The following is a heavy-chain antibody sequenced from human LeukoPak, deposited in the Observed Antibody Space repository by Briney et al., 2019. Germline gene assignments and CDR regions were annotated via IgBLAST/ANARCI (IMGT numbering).Heavy chain of an antibody. Sequence: ETLSLTCTASGGSISGYYWSWIRQPPGKGLEWIGYIHYSGSTNYNPSLKSRVIISVDTSKNQFSLKLSSVTAADTAVYYCARDSGGKFDSWGQGTLVTVSS. D-gene: IGHD4-23*01. J-gene: IGHJ4*02. CDR1: GGSISGYY. CDR3: ARDSGGKFDS. V-gene: IGHV4-59*01. CDR2: IHYSGST.